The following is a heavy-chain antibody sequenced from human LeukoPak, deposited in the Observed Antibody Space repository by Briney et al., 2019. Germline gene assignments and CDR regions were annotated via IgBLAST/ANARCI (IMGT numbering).Heavy chain of an antibody. V-gene: IGHV3-23*01. Sequence: GGSLRLSCAASGFTFSSYAMSWVRQAPGKGLEWVSAISGSGGSTYYADSVKGRFTISRDNSKNTLYLQMNSLRAEDTAVYYCAKGRLLLWFGELSFDYWGQGTLVTVSS. CDR3: AKGRLLLWFGELSFDY. CDR1: GFTFSSYA. CDR2: ISGSGGST. J-gene: IGHJ4*02. D-gene: IGHD3-10*01.